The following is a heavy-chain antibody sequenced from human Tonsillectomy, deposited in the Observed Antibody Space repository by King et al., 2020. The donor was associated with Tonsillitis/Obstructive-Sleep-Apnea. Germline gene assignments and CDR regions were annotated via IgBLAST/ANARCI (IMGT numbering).Heavy chain of an antibody. J-gene: IGHJ4*02. D-gene: IGHD4-11*01. Sequence: VQLVESGGGLVQPGRSLRLSCAASGFTFDDYAMHWVRQAPGKGLEWVSDISWNSGSIGYADPVKGRFTISRDNAKSSLYLQMSSLRAEDTALYYCAKDLGLQGAYYFDYWGQGTLVTVSS. CDR1: GFTFDDYA. CDR3: AKDLGLQGAYYFDY. V-gene: IGHV3-9*01. CDR2: ISWNSGSI.